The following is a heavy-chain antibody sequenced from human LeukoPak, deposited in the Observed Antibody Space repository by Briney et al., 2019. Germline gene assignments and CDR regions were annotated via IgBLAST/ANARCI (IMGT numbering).Heavy chain of an antibody. V-gene: IGHV3-74*01. J-gene: IGHJ4*02. D-gene: IGHD5-12*01. Sequence: GGSPRLSCAASGFTFSSYWMHWVRQAPGKGLVWVSRINSDGSSTSYADSVKGRFTISRDNAKNTLYLQMNSLRAEDTAVYYCARDTLSGYYFDYWGQGTLVTVSS. CDR1: GFTFSSYW. CDR2: INSDGSST. CDR3: ARDTLSGYYFDY.